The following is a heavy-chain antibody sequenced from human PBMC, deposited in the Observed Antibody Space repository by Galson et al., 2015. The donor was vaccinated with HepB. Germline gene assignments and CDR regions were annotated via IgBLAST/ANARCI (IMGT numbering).Heavy chain of an antibody. J-gene: IGHJ2*01. Sequence: LSLTCTVSGGSISSYYWSWIRQPPGKGLEWIGYIYYSGSTNYNPSLKSRVTISVDTSKNQFSLKLSSVTAADTAVYYCARAFPDYSSGWYSVGYFDLWGRGTLVTVSS. CDR3: ARAFPDYSSGWYSVGYFDL. CDR2: IYYSGST. D-gene: IGHD6-19*01. V-gene: IGHV4-59*01. CDR1: GGSISSYY.